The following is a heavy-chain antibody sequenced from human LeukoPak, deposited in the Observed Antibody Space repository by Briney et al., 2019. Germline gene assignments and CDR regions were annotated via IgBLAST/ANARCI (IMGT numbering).Heavy chain of an antibody. V-gene: IGHV1-58*02. J-gene: IGHJ4*02. Sequence: SVKVSCEASGFTFTSSAMQWVRQARGQRLEWIGWIVVGSGNTNYAQKFQERVTITRDMSTSTAYMELSSLRSEDTAVYYCAAVPDYYDGSGYYFYFDYWGQGTLVTVSS. CDR1: GFTFTSSA. CDR3: AAVPDYYDGSGYYFYFDY. D-gene: IGHD3-22*01. CDR2: IVVGSGNT.